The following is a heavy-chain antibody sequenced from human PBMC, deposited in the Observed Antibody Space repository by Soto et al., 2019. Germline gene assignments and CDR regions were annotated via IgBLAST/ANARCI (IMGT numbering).Heavy chain of an antibody. V-gene: IGHV3-30*18. D-gene: IGHD5-18*01. CDR3: AKGYSYVDDX. CDR1: GFTFSSYG. CDR2: ISYDGSDK. J-gene: IGHJ5*02. Sequence: PGGSLRLSCAASGFTFSSYGMHWVRQAPGKGLEWVAFISYDGSDKYYAYSVKGRFTISRENSKNTLFLKMNSLRAEDTAVYYCAKGYSYVDDXWGQGTLVTVSX.